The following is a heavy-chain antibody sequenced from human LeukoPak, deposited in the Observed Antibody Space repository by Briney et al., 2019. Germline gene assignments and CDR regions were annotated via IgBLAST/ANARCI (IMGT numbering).Heavy chain of an antibody. Sequence: ASVKVSCKASGYTFTSYAMHWVRQAPGQRLEWMGWINAGNGNTKYSQKFQGRVTITRDTSASTAYMELSSLRSEDTAVYYCAGDPDYGGNPSPYTRFDPWGQGTLVTVSS. CDR3: AGDPDYGGNPSPYTRFDP. J-gene: IGHJ5*02. V-gene: IGHV1-3*01. CDR1: GYTFTSYA. CDR2: INAGNGNT. D-gene: IGHD4-23*01.